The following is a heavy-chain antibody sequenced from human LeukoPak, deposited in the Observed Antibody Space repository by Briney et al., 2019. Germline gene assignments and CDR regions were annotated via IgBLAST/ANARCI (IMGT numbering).Heavy chain of an antibody. CDR3: ARDNYYDSSGPPIL. J-gene: IGHJ4*02. V-gene: IGHV4-59*12. CDR1: GGSISSYY. CDR2: IYYSGST. Sequence: SETLSLTCTVSGGSISSYYWSWIRQPPGKGLEWIGYIYYSGSTYYNPSLKSRVTISVDTSKNQFSLKLSSVTAADTAVYYCARDNYYDSSGPPILWGQGTLVTVSS. D-gene: IGHD3-22*01.